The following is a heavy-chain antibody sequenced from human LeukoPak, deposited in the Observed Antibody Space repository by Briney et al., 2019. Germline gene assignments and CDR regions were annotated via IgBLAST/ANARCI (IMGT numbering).Heavy chain of an antibody. J-gene: IGHJ4*02. Sequence: SETLSLTCTVSGGSINSGSYYWSWIRQPAGKGLEWMGHFYTSGHTSYNPSLKSRVTISVDTSKNQFSLKLSSVTAADTAVYYCARDLIAAAGFIDYWGQGTLVTVSS. CDR1: GGSINSGSYY. CDR3: ARDLIAAAGFIDY. V-gene: IGHV4-61*09. CDR2: FYTSGHT. D-gene: IGHD6-13*01.